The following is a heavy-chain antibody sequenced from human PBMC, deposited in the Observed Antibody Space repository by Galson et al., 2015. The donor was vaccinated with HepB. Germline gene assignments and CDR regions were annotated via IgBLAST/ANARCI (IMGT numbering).Heavy chain of an antibody. V-gene: IGHV1-8*01. D-gene: IGHD2-2*01. J-gene: IGHJ3*01. CDR3: ARPYCSSPRCSDDAFVV. CDR1: GYNFIGYD. CDR2: MNPNSGNT. Sequence: SVKVSCKASGYNFIGYDINWVRQAAGQGLEWMGWMNPNSGNTWYAKRFQGRVTMTRDLFTDTAYMELSGLTSEDTAVYFCARPYCSSPRCSDDAFVVWGKGTMLTVSS.